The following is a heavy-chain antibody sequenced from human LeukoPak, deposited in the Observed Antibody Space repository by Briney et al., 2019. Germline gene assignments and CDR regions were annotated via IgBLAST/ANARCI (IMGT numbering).Heavy chain of an antibody. CDR1: GYSFTSYW. D-gene: IGHD3-22*01. J-gene: IGHJ4*02. Sequence: GESLKISCKGSGYSFTSYWIGWVRQMPGKGLEWMGTIYPGDSDTRYSPSFQGQVTISADKFISTAYLQWSSLKASDTAMYYCARQGYDSSGHTTTYGGYFDYWGQGTLVTVSS. V-gene: IGHV5-51*01. CDR3: ARQGYDSSGHTTTYGGYFDY. CDR2: IYPGDSDT.